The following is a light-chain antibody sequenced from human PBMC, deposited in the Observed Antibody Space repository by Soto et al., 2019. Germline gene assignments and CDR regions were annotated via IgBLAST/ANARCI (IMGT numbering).Light chain of an antibody. V-gene: IGKV1-5*01. CDR1: QSFSSW. CDR3: QQYHNWPYT. J-gene: IGKJ2*01. CDR2: GVS. Sequence: DIHMTQSPSTLSVSVGDRVTITCRASQSFSSWVAWYQQKPGKAPKLLIYGVSSLKGGVPSRFSGSGSGTEFTLTISSLQPDDFATYYCQQYHNWPYTFGQGTKLEI.